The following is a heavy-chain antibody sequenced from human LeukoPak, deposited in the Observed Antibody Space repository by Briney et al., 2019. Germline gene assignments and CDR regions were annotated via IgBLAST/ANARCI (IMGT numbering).Heavy chain of an antibody. D-gene: IGHD6-19*01. CDR1: GYTFTGYY. CDR2: MNPNSGNT. Sequence: ASVKVSCKASGYTFTGYYMHWVRQAPGQGLEWMGWMNPNSGNTGYAQKFQGRVTMTRNTSISTAYMELSSLRSEDTAVYYCARKASGWYYYYGMDVWGQGTTVTVSS. V-gene: IGHV1-8*02. J-gene: IGHJ6*02. CDR3: ARKASGWYYYYGMDV.